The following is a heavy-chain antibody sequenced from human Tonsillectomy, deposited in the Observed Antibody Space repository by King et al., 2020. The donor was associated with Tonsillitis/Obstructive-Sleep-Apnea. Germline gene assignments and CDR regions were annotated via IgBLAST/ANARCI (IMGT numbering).Heavy chain of an antibody. D-gene: IGHD2-2*01. CDR2: INPSGGST. J-gene: IGHJ6*03. CDR1: GYTFTRYY. Sequence: QLVQSGAEVKKPGASVKVSCKASGYTFTRYYMHWVRQAPGHGLEWMGIINPSGGSTRYPQKFQGRVTMTRDTSTSTVYMDLSSLRSEDTAVYYCARESCSSTSCYENYYMDVWGKGTTVTVSS. V-gene: IGHV1-46*01. CDR3: ARESCSSTSCYENYYMDV.